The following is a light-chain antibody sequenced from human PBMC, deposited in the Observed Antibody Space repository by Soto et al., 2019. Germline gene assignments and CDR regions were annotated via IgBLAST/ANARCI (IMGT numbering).Light chain of an antibody. CDR3: QQYAASPYT. CDR1: QSVTHNH. Sequence: EIVLTQSPGTLSLSPGERATLSCRASQSVTHNHLAWYQQKRGQAPRLLIYVASARATGLPGRFSGRGSGTDFTRNISRMEPEDFAVYYCQQYAASPYTFGQWTRLEI. V-gene: IGKV3-20*01. CDR2: VAS. J-gene: IGKJ5*01.